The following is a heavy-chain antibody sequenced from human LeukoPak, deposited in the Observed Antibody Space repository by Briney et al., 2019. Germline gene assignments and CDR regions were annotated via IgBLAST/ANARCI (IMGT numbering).Heavy chain of an antibody. D-gene: IGHD6-13*01. J-gene: IGHJ4*02. CDR3: ARGSSSWTVDY. CDR2: ISYDGSNK. CDR1: GSTFSSYA. V-gene: IGHV3-30-3*01. Sequence: GGSLRLSCAASGSTFSSYAMHWVRQAPGKGLEWVAVISYDGSNKYYADSVKGRFTISRDNSKNTLYLQMNSLRAEDTAVYYCARGSSSWTVDYWGQGTLVTVSS.